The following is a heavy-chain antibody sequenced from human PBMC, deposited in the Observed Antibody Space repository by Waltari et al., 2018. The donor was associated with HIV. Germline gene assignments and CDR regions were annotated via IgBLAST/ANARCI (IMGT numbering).Heavy chain of an antibody. CDR3: ARDVYGEGDFDS. CDR2: IFYSGTI. J-gene: IGHJ4*02. CDR1: GASISNYY. Sequence: QVQLQESGPGLVKPSEHLSLTCHVSGASISNYYWSWFRQPPGKGLEWISYIFYSGTINYNPSLKSRVTALADTSKNQFSLRLSSVTAADTAVYFCARDVYGEGDFDSWGQGILVTVSS. V-gene: IGHV4-59*12. D-gene: IGHD3-10*01.